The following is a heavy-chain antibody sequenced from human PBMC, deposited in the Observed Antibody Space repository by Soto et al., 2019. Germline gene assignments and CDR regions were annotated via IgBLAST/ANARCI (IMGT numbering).Heavy chain of an antibody. Sequence: QLQLQESGPGLVKPSETLSLTCTVSGGSISSSSYYWGWIRQPPGKELEWIGAIYHSGSTYYHPSLKSRVTISVETSKNQFSLRLTSLTAADTAVYFCARQTGGFGYYFDYWGQGTLVTVSS. CDR3: ARQTGGFGYYFDY. CDR1: GGSISSSSYY. V-gene: IGHV4-39*01. D-gene: IGHD3-16*01. J-gene: IGHJ4*02. CDR2: IYHSGST.